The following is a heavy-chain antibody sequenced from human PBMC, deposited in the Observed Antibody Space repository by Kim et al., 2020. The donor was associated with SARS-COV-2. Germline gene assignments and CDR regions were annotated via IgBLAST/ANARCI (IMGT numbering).Heavy chain of an antibody. D-gene: IGHD1-26*01. Sequence: SETLSLTCSVSGGPIRSYYWAWIRQPPGKRLEYIGYVYHTVNTDYNPSLRGRVTISLDTSKRQFSLTLTSVTAADTAVYYCASTGMGAVGWFDPWGQGTLVTVSS. V-gene: IGHV4-59*01. CDR1: GGPIRSYY. CDR3: ASTGMGAVGWFDP. CDR2: VYHTVNT. J-gene: IGHJ5*02.